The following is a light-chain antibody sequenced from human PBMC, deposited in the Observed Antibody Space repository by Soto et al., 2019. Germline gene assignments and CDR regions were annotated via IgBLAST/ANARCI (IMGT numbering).Light chain of an antibody. Sequence: EIVLTQSPGTLSLSPGERATLSCRASQSVSSSYLAWYQQNRGQAPRLLIYGASSRAPGIPDRFGGSGSGKDFTLTISRLEPEDFAVYYCQQYGSSRWTFGQGTKV. CDR3: QQYGSSRWT. V-gene: IGKV3-20*01. CDR2: GAS. J-gene: IGKJ1*01. CDR1: QSVSSSY.